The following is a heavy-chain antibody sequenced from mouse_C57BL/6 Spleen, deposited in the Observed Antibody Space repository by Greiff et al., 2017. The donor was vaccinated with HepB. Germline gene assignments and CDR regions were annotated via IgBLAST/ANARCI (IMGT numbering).Heavy chain of an antibody. V-gene: IGHV6-3*01. Sequence: EVKLVESGGGLVQPGGSMKLSCVASGFTFSNYWMNWVRQSPEKGLEWVAQIRLKSDNYATHYAESVKGRFTISRKDSKSSVYLQMNNLRAEDTGIYYCTGGYDRSVFDYWGQGTTLTVSS. CDR2: IRLKSDNYAT. CDR3: TGGYDRSVFDY. J-gene: IGHJ2*01. CDR1: GFTFSNYW. D-gene: IGHD3-2*01.